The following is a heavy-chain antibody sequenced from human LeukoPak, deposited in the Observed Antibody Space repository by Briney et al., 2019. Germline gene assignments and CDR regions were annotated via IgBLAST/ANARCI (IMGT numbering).Heavy chain of an antibody. CDR2: IYWNDDN. J-gene: IGHJ5*02. CDR1: GFSLSTRGMG. Sequence: ASGPTLVNPTQTLTLTCSFSGFSLSTRGMGLAWIRQPPGKALEWLALIYWNDDNLHSPSLKSRLTIAKDTSKNQVVLTMTNMDPVDTATYYCAHRRGYNWFDPWGQGTLVTVSS. CDR3: AHRRGYNWFDP. V-gene: IGHV2-5*01.